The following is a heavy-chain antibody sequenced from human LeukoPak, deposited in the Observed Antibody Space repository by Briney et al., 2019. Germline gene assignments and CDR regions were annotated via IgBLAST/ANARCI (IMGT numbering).Heavy chain of an antibody. CDR1: GGSISSYY. D-gene: IGHD2-15*01. Sequence: IPSETLSLTCTVSGGSISSYYWSWLRQPPGKGLEWIGYLYYSGNTNYNPSLTSRVTISVDTSKNQFSMKLSSVTAADTAVYYCARTGYCSGGTCYLNPIDYWGQGTLVTVSS. V-gene: IGHV4-59*01. J-gene: IGHJ4*02. CDR3: ARTGYCSGGTCYLNPIDY. CDR2: LYYSGNT.